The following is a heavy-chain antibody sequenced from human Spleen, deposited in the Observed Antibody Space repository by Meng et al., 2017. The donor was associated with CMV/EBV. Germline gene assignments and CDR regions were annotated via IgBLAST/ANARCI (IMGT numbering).Heavy chain of an antibody. D-gene: IGHD2-2*01. CDR3: ARERYLEPAASPDYVYFGMDV. V-gene: IGHV1-2*02. J-gene: IGHJ6*02. CDR2: TNPYSGGT. CDR1: GYPFIGYY. Sequence: ASVKVSCKTSGYPFIGYYIHWVRQAPGQGLEWMGWTNPYSGGTNFAQQFQGRVTMTGDTSITTAYMQLSSLRSDDTATYFCARERYLEPAASPDYVYFGMDVWGQGTTVTVSS.